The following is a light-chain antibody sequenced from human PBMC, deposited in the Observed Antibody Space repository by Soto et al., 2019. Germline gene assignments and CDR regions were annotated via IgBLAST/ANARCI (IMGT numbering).Light chain of an antibody. CDR1: HSISSW. J-gene: IGKJ4*01. Sequence: DIQMTQSPSTLSASVGDRVTITCRASHSISSWLAWYQQKPGKAPNLLIYAASTLESGVPSRFSGSGSGTEFTLTISSLQPADSATYFCQQSNSFPRTFGGGAKVDIK. V-gene: IGKV1-5*01. CDR2: AAS. CDR3: QQSNSFPRT.